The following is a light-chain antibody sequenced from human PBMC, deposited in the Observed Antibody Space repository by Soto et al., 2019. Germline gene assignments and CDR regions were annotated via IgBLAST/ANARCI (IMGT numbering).Light chain of an antibody. J-gene: IGKJ1*01. CDR3: QHYGGMWT. CDR2: DAS. V-gene: IGKV1-5*01. CDR1: QSISNR. Sequence: DIQITHSPSTLSASVLYRVTITCRASQSISNRLAWYQQKPGKAPNVLIYDASSMESGVPSRFSGSGYGTEFILTIRSLQPDDFATYWCQHYGGMWTFGQGTKVDIK.